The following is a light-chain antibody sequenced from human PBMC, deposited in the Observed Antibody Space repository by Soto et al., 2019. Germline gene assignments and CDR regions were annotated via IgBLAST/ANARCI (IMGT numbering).Light chain of an antibody. J-gene: IGKJ4*01. V-gene: IGKV1-33*01. CDR3: QQFDDLPLT. CDR2: DAA. Sequence: DIQMTQSPSSLSASVGDSVTITCQASQDIKNYLNWYQQKPGKAPKLLIYDAANLQTGVPIRFSGSGSVTDFTFTISSLQPEDIATYYCQQFDDLPLTFGGGTKVEIK. CDR1: QDIKNY.